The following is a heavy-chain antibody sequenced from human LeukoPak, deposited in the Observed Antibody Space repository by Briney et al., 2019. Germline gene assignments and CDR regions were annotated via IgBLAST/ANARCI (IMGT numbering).Heavy chain of an antibody. J-gene: IGHJ4*02. CDR2: IKEDGTEK. CDR3: ARIAAGLDY. CDR1: GFSFSSYW. V-gene: IGHV3-7*05. Sequence: PGGSLRLSCAASGFSFSSYWMSWVRQAPGKGLEWVANIKEDGTEKYYVDSVKGRFTISRDNAKNSLYLQMNSLRAEDTAVYYCARIAAGLDYWGQRTLVTVSS. D-gene: IGHD6-13*01.